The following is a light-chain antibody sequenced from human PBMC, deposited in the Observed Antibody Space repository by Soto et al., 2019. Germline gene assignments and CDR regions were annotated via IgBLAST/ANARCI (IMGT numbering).Light chain of an antibody. CDR1: SSDVGGYNY. J-gene: IGLJ1*01. Sequence: QSVLTQPASVSGSPGQSIAISCTGTSSDVGGYNYVSWYQQHPGKAPKLMIFDVSNRPSGVSNRFSGSKSGNTASLTISGLQAEGEADYYCSSYTSSRTLYVFGTGTKVTVL. CDR3: SSYTSSRTLYV. CDR2: DVS. V-gene: IGLV2-14*01.